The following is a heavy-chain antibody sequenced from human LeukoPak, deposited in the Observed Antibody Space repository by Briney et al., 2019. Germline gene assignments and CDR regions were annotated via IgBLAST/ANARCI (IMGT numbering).Heavy chain of an antibody. CDR2: ISAYNGNT. D-gene: IGHD2-2*01. Sequence: GASVKVSCKASGYTFTSYGISWVRQAPGQGLEWMGWISAYNGNTNYAQKLQGRVTMTTDTSTSTAYMELRSLRSDDTAVYYCARDDIVVVPAARPYFDYWGQGTLVTVSS. J-gene: IGHJ4*02. CDR3: ARDDIVVVPAARPYFDY. V-gene: IGHV1-18*01. CDR1: GYTFTSYG.